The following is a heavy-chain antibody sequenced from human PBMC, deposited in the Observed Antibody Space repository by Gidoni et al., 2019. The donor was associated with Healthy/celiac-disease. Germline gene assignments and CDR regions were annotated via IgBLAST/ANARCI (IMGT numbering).Heavy chain of an antibody. Sequence: QVQLVESGGGVVQPVLSLRLSCAAPGFTFSRYGMHWVRQAPGKGMEWVAVIWYDGSNKYYADSVKGRFTISRDNSKNTRYQQMNSLRAEDTAVYYCARDRAYCTNGVCYFDYWGQGTLVTVSS. CDR3: ARDRAYCTNGVCYFDY. D-gene: IGHD2-8*01. J-gene: IGHJ4*02. V-gene: IGHV3-33*01. CDR2: IWYDGSNK. CDR1: GFTFSRYG.